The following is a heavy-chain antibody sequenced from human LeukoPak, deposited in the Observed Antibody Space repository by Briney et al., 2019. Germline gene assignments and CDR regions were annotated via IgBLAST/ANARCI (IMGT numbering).Heavy chain of an antibody. CDR3: ARVGGLLWFGEPNRWFDP. J-gene: IGHJ5*02. Sequence: GASVKVSCKASGYTFTSYDINLVRQATGQGLEWIGWINPNSGNTGYAQKFQGRVTMTRNTSISTAYMELSSLRSEDTAVYYCARVGGLLWFGEPNRWFDPWGQGTLVTVSS. CDR2: INPNSGNT. D-gene: IGHD3-10*01. CDR1: GYTFTSYD. V-gene: IGHV1-8*01.